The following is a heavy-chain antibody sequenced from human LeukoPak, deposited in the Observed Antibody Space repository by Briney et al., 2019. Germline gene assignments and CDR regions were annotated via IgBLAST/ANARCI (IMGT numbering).Heavy chain of an antibody. J-gene: IGHJ4*02. D-gene: IGHD2-15*01. CDR1: GGSFSGYY. Sequence: SETLSLTCAVYGGSFSGYYWSWIRQPPGRGLEWIGEINHSGSTNYNPSLKSRVTISVDTSRNQFSLKLSSVTAADTAVYYCAREAYCSGGSCSREFDYWGQGTLVTVSS. CDR3: AREAYCSGGSCSREFDY. CDR2: INHSGST. V-gene: IGHV4-34*01.